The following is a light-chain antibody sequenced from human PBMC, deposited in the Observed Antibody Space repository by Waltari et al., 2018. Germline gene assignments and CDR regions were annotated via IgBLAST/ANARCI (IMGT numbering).Light chain of an antibody. J-gene: IGKJ2*01. CDR1: HSVSSN. Sequence: EVVMTPSPATLSVSPGARATLSCRASHSVSSNLAWYQQKPGQTPRLLIYGATTRATGIPARFSGSGSGTEFTLTISNLQSEDFAVYYCQQYLSWYTFGQGTKLEIK. CDR3: QQYLSWYT. V-gene: IGKV3-15*01. CDR2: GAT.